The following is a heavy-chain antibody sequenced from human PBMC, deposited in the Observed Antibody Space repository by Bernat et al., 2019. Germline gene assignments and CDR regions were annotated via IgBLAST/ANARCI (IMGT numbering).Heavy chain of an antibody. D-gene: IGHD3-10*01. V-gene: IGHV3-7*03. J-gene: IGHJ1*01. Sequence: EVQLVESGGGLVQPGGSLRLSCAASGFTFRMYWMNWVRQAPGKGLEWVAAINLDGSETYYVDSVKGRFAISRDNAKESLSLQMNSLRVEDTAMYYCAKVGRPSWSDQFFQVWGQGTLVTVSS. CDR1: GFTFRMYW. CDR2: INLDGSET. CDR3: AKVGRPSWSDQFFQV.